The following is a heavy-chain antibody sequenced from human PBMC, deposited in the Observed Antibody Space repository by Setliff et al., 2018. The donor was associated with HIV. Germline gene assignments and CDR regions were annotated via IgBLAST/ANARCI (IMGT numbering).Heavy chain of an antibody. Sequence: ASVKVSCKASGYTFTGYYIHWVRQAPGQGLEWMGWINPNSGGTNYAQKFQGRVTMTRDTSISTAYMEVSRLRSDDTAVYYCARVSQYSSSWYVRWFDPWGQGTLGTVS. CDR1: GYTFTGYY. V-gene: IGHV1-2*02. D-gene: IGHD6-13*01. J-gene: IGHJ5*02. CDR2: INPNSGGT. CDR3: ARVSQYSSSWYVRWFDP.